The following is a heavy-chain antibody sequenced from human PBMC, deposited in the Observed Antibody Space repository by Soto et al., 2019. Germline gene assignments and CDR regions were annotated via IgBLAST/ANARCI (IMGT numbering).Heavy chain of an antibody. CDR1: GYTFTSYA. V-gene: IGHV1-3*01. J-gene: IGHJ6*02. CDR2: INAGNGNT. D-gene: IGHD2-15*01. CDR3: AREPCSGGSCSVSYYYYGMDV. Sequence: GASVNVSCKASGYTFTSYAMHWVRQAPGQRLEWMGWINAGNGNTKYSQKFQGRVTITRDTSASTAYMELSSLRSEDTAVYYCAREPCSGGSCSVSYYYYGMDVWGQGTTVTVSS.